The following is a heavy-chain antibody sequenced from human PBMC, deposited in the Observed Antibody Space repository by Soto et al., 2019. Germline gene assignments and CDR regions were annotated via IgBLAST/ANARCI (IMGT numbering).Heavy chain of an antibody. CDR3: ARNHWVGYYYYMDV. D-gene: IGHD7-27*01. CDR1: GGSISSSSYY. Sequence: SETLSLTCTVSGGSISSSSYYWGWIRQPPGKGLEWIGSIYYSGSTYYNPSLKSRVTISVDTSKNQFSLKLSSVTAADTAVYYCARNHWVGYYYYMDVWGKGTTVTVSS. CDR2: IYYSGST. V-gene: IGHV4-39*01. J-gene: IGHJ6*03.